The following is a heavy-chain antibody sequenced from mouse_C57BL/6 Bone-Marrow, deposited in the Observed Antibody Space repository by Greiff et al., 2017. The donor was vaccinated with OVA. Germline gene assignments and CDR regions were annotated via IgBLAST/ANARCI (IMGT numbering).Heavy chain of an antibody. CDR2: IYPGSGST. Sequence: QVQLQQPGAELVKPGASVKMSCKASGYTFTSYWITWVKQRPGQGLEWIGDIYPGSGSTNYNEKFKSKATLTVNTSSSTAYMQRSSLTSEDSAVYYGAREASNWDGEDAMDYWGQGTSVTVSS. CDR3: AREASNWDGEDAMDY. J-gene: IGHJ4*01. D-gene: IGHD4-1*01. V-gene: IGHV1-55*01. CDR1: GYTFTSYW.